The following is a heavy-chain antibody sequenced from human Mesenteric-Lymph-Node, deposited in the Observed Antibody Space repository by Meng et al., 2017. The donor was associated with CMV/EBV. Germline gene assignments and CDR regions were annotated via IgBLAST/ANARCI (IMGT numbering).Heavy chain of an antibody. V-gene: IGHV3-49*04. Sequence: GGSLRLSCTAAGFTFGDYAMSWVRQAPGKGLEWVGFIRSKAYGGTTEYAASVKGRFTISRDDSKSTAYLQMNSLKTEDTAVYYCTRDQVWGFLSDYGMDVWGQGTTVTVSS. CDR2: IRSKAYGGTT. CDR3: TRDQVWGFLSDYGMDV. D-gene: IGHD3-16*01. J-gene: IGHJ6*02. CDR1: GFTFGDYA.